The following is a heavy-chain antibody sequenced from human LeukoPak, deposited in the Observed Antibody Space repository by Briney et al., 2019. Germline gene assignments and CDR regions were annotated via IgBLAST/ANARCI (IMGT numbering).Heavy chain of an antibody. CDR2: INHSGST. CDR3: TRSGLTGMRKYPRADYHYYGMDV. Sequence: SETLSLTCAVYGGSFSGYYWSWIRQPPGKGLEWIGEINHSGSTNYNPSLKSRVTISVDTSKNQFSLKLSSVTAADTAVYFCTRSGLTGMRKYPRADYHYYGMDVWGQGTAVTVSS. V-gene: IGHV4-34*01. CDR1: GGSFSGYY. J-gene: IGHJ6*02. D-gene: IGHD3-10*01.